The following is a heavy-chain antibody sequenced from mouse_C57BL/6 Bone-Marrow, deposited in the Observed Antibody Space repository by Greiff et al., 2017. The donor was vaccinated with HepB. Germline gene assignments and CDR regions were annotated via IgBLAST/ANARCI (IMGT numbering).Heavy chain of an antibody. CDR1: GFNIKDDY. D-gene: IGHD1-3*01. CDR2: IDPENGDT. J-gene: IGHJ2*01. CDR3: TTFYNLVDY. Sequence: VQLQQSGAELVRPGASVKLSCTASGFNIKDDYMHWVKQRPEQGLEWIGWIDPENGDTEYASKFQGKATITADTSSNTAYLQLSSLTSEDTAVYYCTTFYNLVDYWGQGTTLTVSS. V-gene: IGHV14-4*01.